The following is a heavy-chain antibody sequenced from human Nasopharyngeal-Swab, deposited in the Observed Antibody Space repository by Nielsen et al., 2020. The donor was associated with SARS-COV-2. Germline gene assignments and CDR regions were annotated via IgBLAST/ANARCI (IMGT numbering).Heavy chain of an antibody. J-gene: IGHJ6*02. V-gene: IGHV3-23*01. CDR2: ISGSGGST. CDR1: GFTFSSYA. CDR3: AVHDFSYYGMDV. Sequence: GESLKISCAASGFTFSSYAMSWVRQAPGKGLEWVSGISGSGGSTYYADSVKGRFTISRDNAKNSLYLQMNSLRAEDTAVYYCAVHDFSYYGMDVWGQGTTVTVSS. D-gene: IGHD3-3*01.